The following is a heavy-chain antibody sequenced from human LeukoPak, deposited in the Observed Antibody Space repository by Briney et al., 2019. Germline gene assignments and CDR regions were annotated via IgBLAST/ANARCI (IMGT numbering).Heavy chain of an antibody. J-gene: IGHJ6*03. D-gene: IGHD2-21*02. CDR1: GGSISSSSYY. CDR3: ARDFRDYDYYYYMDV. V-gene: IGHV4-39*07. CDR2: IYYSGST. Sequence: SETLSLTCTVSGGSISSSSYYWGWIRQPPGKGLEWIGSIYYSGSTYYNPSLKSRVTISVDTSKNQFSLKLSSVTAADTAVYYCARDFRDYDYYYYMDVWGKGTTVTVSS.